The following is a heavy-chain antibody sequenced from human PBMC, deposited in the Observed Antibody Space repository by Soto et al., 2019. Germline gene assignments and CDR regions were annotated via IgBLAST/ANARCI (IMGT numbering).Heavy chain of an antibody. CDR3: ARAQSPEATFDY. CDR1: GGSISSSSYY. Sequence: SETLSLTCTVSGGSISSSSYYWGWIRQPPGKGLEWIGSIYYSGSTYYNPSLKSRVTISVDTSKNQFSLKLSSVTAADTAVYYCARAQSPEATFDYWGQGTLVTVSS. V-gene: IGHV4-39*01. CDR2: IYYSGST. J-gene: IGHJ4*02.